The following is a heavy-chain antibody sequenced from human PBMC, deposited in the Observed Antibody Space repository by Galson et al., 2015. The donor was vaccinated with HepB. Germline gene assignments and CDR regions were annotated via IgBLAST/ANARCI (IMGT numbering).Heavy chain of an antibody. CDR1: GYTFTSYG. CDR3: ARVPRIAAAGTGDYYYGMDV. V-gene: IGHV1-18*01. CDR2: ISAYNGNT. Sequence: SVKVSCKASGYTFTSYGISWVRQAPGQGLEWMGWISAYNGNTNYAQKLQGRVTMTTDTSTSTAYMELRSLRSDDTAVYYCARVPRIAAAGTGDYYYGMDVWGQGTTVTVSS. J-gene: IGHJ6*02. D-gene: IGHD6-13*01.